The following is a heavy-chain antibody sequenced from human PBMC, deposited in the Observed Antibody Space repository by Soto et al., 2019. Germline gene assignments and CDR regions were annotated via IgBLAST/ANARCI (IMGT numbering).Heavy chain of an antibody. J-gene: IGHJ6*02. V-gene: IGHV4-39*07. CDR2: IYYSGST. CDR1: GGSISSSSYY. D-gene: IGHD5-12*01. CDR3: DGYNSYYYYGMDV. Sequence: SETLSLTCTVSGGSISSSSYYWGWIRQPPGKGLEWIGSIYYSGSTYYNPSLKSRVTISVDTSKNQFSLKTEDTAVYYCTRETGDGYNSYYYYGMDVWGQGTTVTVSS.